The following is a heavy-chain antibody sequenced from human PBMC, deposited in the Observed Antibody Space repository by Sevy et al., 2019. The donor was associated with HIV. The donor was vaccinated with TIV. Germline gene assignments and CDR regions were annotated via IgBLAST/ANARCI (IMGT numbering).Heavy chain of an antibody. J-gene: IGHJ4*02. CDR3: ARDQQIGSSAVAEEPFAY. CDR2: ISQSGNTV. V-gene: IGHV3-11*04. CDR1: GFIFTSYY. D-gene: IGHD2-2*01. Sequence: GGSLRLSCEVSGFIFTSYYMSWIRQTPGKGLEYISYISQSGNTVYMADSVKGRFTISRDNAKNRLYLQMNGLRVDDTAVYYCARDQQIGSSAVAEEPFAYWGQGTLVTVSS.